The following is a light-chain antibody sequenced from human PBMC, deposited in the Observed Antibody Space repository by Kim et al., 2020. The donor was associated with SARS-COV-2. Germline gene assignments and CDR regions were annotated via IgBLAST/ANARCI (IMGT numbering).Light chain of an antibody. CDR1: QSVSSY. CDR3: QQRSNWPPFT. V-gene: IGKV3-11*01. CDR2: DAS. Sequence: SPWERATLSCRASQSVSSYLAWYQQKPGQAPRLLIYDASNRATGIPARFSGSGSGTDFTLTISSLEPEDFAVYYCQQRSNWPPFTFGPGTKVDIK. J-gene: IGKJ3*01.